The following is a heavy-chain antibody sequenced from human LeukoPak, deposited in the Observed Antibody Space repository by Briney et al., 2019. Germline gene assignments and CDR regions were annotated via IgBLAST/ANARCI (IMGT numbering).Heavy chain of an antibody. J-gene: IGHJ4*02. D-gene: IGHD4-17*01. V-gene: IGHV4-39*01. Sequence: SETLSLTCTVSGGSISSSSYYWGWIRQPPGKGLEWIGSIYYSGSTYYNPSLKSRVTISVDTSKNQFSLKLSSVTAADTAVYYCARRPDYGDYDFDYWGQGTLVTVSS. CDR2: IYYSGST. CDR1: GGSISSSSYY. CDR3: ARRPDYGDYDFDY.